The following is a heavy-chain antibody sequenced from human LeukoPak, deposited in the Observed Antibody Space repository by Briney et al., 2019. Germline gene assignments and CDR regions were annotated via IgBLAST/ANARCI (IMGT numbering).Heavy chain of an antibody. Sequence: GGSLRLSCAASGFTFSRFPMHWVRQAPGKGLEWVSSISSSSSYIYYADSVKGRFTISRDNAKNSLYLQMNSLRAEDTAVYYCAREGYYYDSSGSYYYYYYGMDVWGQGTTVTVSS. CDR2: ISSSSSYI. D-gene: IGHD3-22*01. V-gene: IGHV3-21*01. CDR1: GFTFSRFP. CDR3: AREGYYYDSSGSYYYYYYGMDV. J-gene: IGHJ6*02.